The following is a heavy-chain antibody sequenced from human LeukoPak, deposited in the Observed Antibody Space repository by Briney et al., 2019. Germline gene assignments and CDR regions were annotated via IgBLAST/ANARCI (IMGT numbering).Heavy chain of an antibody. D-gene: IGHD3-3*01. V-gene: IGHV1-69*13. CDR1: GGTFSSYA. Sequence: GASVKVSCKASGGTFSSYAISWVRQAPGQGLEWMGGIIPIFGTANYAQKFQGRVTITADESTSTAYMELSSLRSEDTAVYYCARSEGRFLEWLFGGQGTLVTVSS. CDR3: ARSEGRFLEWLF. J-gene: IGHJ4*02. CDR2: IIPIFGTA.